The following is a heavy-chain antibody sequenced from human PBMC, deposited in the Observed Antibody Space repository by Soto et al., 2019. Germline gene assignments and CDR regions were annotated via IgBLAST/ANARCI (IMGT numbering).Heavy chain of an antibody. J-gene: IGHJ6*02. CDR2: IIPILDVA. CDR1: GGDFLSYT. V-gene: IGHV1-69*02. D-gene: IGHD3-10*01. Sequence: QLVQSGAEVKRPGSSVKVSCKASGGDFLSYTISWVRQVPGQGHEWMGTIIPILDVAKNAQKFQGRVAITADKATSTVYMELRSLRSDDTAVYYCAQMWFGELWHGMDVWGQGTTITVSS. CDR3: AQMWFGELWHGMDV.